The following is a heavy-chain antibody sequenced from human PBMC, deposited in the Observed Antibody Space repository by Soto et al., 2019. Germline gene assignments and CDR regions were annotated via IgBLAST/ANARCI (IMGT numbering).Heavy chain of an antibody. J-gene: IGHJ6*02. Sequence: GESLKISCKYSGYSFTNDWIGWVRQMPGKGLEWMGIIYTGDSKTRYSPSFQGQVTISADKSISTAYLQWSSLKASDTAMYYCARYPPNYYGMDVWGQGTTVTVSS. V-gene: IGHV5-51*01. CDR3: ARYPPNYYGMDV. CDR1: GYSFTNDW. CDR2: IYTGDSKT.